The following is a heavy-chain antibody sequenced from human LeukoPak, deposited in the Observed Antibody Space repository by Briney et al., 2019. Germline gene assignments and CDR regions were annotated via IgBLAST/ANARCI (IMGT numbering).Heavy chain of an antibody. CDR3: ATDKIPAASSSPAGY. D-gene: IGHD2-2*01. CDR1: GFTFSSYG. CDR2: ISYDGSNK. J-gene: IGHJ4*02. Sequence: GRSLRLSCAASGFTFSSYGMHWVRQAPGKGLEWVAVISYDGSNKYYADSVKGRFTISRDNSKNTLYLQMNSLRAEDTAVYYCATDKIPAASSSPAGYWGQGALVTVSS. V-gene: IGHV3-30*03.